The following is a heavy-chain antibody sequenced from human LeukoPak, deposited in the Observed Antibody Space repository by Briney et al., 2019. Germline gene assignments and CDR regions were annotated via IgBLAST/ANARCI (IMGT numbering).Heavy chain of an antibody. CDR3: ARVGRRDPFDY. J-gene: IGHJ4*02. D-gene: IGHD5-24*01. Sequence: PGGSLRLSCAASGFIFSDHYMDWVRQAPGKELEWVGRSRNKANSYTTEYAASVKGRFTISRDDSKNSLYLQMNSLQIEDTAVYYCARVGRRDPFDYWGQGTLVTVSS. CDR2: SRNKANSYTT. CDR1: GFIFSDHY. V-gene: IGHV3-72*01.